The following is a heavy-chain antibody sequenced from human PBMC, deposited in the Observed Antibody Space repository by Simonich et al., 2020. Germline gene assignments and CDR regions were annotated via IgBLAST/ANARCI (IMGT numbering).Heavy chain of an antibody. D-gene: IGHD6-13*01. J-gene: IGHJ4*02. V-gene: IGHV3-21*01. CDR3: ARDAAGDY. CDR2: SISISSYI. CDR1: GFTFSSYS. Sequence: EVQLVESGGGLVKPGGSLRLSCAASGFTFSSYSMNWVRQAPGEVREGVSASISISSYIYYAEPVKGRFTTPRDNAKTSLYLQMNSLRAEDTAVYYCARDAAGDYWGQGTLVTVSS.